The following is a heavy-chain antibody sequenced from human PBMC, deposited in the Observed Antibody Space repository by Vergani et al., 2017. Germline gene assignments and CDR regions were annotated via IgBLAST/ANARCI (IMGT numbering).Heavy chain of an antibody. V-gene: IGHV1-46*03. CDR2: INPSGGSQ. CDR1: GYTFTSYY. CDR3: AGTGRRLYYYGMDV. J-gene: IGHJ6*02. Sequence: QVQLVQSGAEVKKPGASVKVSCKASGYTFTSYYMHWVRQAPGQGLEWMGIINPSGGSQSYAQKFQGRVTMTRDTSTSTVYMELGSLRSEDTAVYYCAGTGRRLYYYGMDVWGQGTTVTVSS. D-gene: IGHD1-1*01.